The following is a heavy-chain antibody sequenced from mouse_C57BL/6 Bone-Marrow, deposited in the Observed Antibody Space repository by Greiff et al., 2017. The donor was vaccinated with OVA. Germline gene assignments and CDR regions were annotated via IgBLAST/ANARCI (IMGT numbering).Heavy chain of an antibody. Sequence: QVQLQQPGAELVMPGASVKLSCKASGYTFTSYWMHWVKQRPGQGLEWIGEIDPSDSYTNYNQKFKGKSTLTVDKSSSTAYMQLSSLTSEDSAVYYCAREDYDGRFAYWGQGTLVTVSA. CDR3: AREDYDGRFAY. J-gene: IGHJ3*01. CDR2: IDPSDSYT. V-gene: IGHV1-69*01. CDR1: GYTFTSYW. D-gene: IGHD2-4*01.